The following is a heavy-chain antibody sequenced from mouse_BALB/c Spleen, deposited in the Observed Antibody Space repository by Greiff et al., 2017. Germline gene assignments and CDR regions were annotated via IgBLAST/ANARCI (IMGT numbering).Heavy chain of an antibody. D-gene: IGHD1-1*01. Sequence: QVQLKESGAELARPGASVKLSCKASGYTFTSYWMQWVKQRPGQGLEWIGAIYPGDGDTRYTQKFKGKATLTADKSSSTAYMQLSSLASEDSAVYYCASGSSYSAMDYWGQGTSVTVSS. CDR2: IYPGDGDT. CDR1: GYTFTSYW. V-gene: IGHV1-87*01. CDR3: ASGSSYSAMDY. J-gene: IGHJ4*01.